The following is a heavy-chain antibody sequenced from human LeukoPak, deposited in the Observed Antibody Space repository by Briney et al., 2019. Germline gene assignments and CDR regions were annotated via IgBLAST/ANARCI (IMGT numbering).Heavy chain of an antibody. CDR1: GYSISSSSYY. CDR2: IYYSGST. V-gene: IGHV4-39*07. Sequence: SETLSLTCTVSGYSISSSSYYWGWIRQPPGKGLEWIGSIYYSGSTYYNPSLKSRVTISVDTSKNQFSLKLSSVTAADTAVYYCARDRSYDFWSGAFDYWGQGTLVTVSS. D-gene: IGHD3-3*01. CDR3: ARDRSYDFWSGAFDY. J-gene: IGHJ4*02.